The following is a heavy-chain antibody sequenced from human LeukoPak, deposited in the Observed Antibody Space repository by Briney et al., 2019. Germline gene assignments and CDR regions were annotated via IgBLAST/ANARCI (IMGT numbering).Heavy chain of an antibody. CDR1: GGSISSYY. CDR3: ASYYDSSGYADAFDI. D-gene: IGHD3-22*01. Sequence: SETLSLTCTVSGGSISSYYWGWIRQPPGKGLEWIGYIYYSGSTNYNPSLKSRVTISVDTSKNQFSLKLSSVTAADTAVYYCASYYDSSGYADAFDIWGQGTMVTVSS. CDR2: IYYSGST. J-gene: IGHJ3*02. V-gene: IGHV4-59*01.